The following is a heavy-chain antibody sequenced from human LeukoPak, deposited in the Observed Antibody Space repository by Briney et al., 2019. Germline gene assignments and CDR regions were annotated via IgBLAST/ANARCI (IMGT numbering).Heavy chain of an antibody. CDR3: AKSPFQQQPTYYFDY. V-gene: IGHV3-30*14. J-gene: IGHJ4*02. Sequence: PGGSLRLSCAGSGLAFSNHAIHWVRQAPGKGLQWLTVISNDGINTVYADSVKGRFTISRDNSEKTVYLQMNSLRPEDTAVYYCAKSPFQQQPTYYFDYWGQGTLVTVSS. D-gene: IGHD6-13*01. CDR1: GLAFSNHA. CDR2: ISNDGINT.